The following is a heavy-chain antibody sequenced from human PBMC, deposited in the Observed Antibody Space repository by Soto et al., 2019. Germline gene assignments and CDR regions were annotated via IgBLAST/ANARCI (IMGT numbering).Heavy chain of an antibody. J-gene: IGHJ4*02. V-gene: IGHV1-24*01. CDR2: FDPEDGET. CDR1: GYTLTELS. D-gene: IGHD2-15*01. CDR3: AIGLIVFCSGGSCHNPRGNY. Sequence: QVQLVQSGAEVKKPGASVKVSCKVSGYTLTELSMHWVRQAPGKGLEWMGGFDPEDGETIYAQKFQGRVTMTEDTSTDTAYMELGSLRSEDTAVYYCAIGLIVFCSGGSCHNPRGNYWGQGTLVTVSS.